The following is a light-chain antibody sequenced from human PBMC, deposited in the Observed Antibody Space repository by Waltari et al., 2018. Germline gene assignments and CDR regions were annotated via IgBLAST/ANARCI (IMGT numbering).Light chain of an antibody. J-gene: IGLJ1*01. V-gene: IGLV2-11*01. Sequence: QSGLDQPRSETESHGTSAAIPCTGSTRHVGGYNYVSWYQQHPGKAPKLMIYDVSKRPSGVPDRFSGSKSGNTASLTISGLQAEDEADYYCCSYAGSYSYVFGTGTKVTVL. CDR1: TRHVGGYNY. CDR2: DVS. CDR3: CSYAGSYSYV.